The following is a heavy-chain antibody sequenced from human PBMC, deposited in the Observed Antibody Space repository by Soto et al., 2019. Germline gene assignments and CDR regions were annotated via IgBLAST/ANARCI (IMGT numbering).Heavy chain of an antibody. Sequence: EVQLVESGGGLVQPGGSLKLSCAASGFTFSGSAVHWVRQASGKGLEWVGRIRSKANNYATAYAASMQGRFTIFRDDLQNTAYLQMNSLKTEDAAVYYCTNPQVYYGMDVWGQGTTVTVSS. CDR1: GFTFSGSA. J-gene: IGHJ6*02. CDR2: IRSKANNYAT. V-gene: IGHV3-73*02. CDR3: TNPQVYYGMDV.